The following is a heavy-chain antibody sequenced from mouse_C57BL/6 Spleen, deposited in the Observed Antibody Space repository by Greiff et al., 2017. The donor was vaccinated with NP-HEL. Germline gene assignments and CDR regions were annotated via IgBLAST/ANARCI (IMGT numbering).Heavy chain of an antibody. J-gene: IGHJ1*03. Sequence: EVKLVESGGGLVKPGGSLKLSCAASGFTFSDYGMHWVRQAPEKGLEWVAYISSGSSTIYYADTVKGRFTISRDNAKNTLFLQMTRLRSEDTAMYYCARRYYCSSDWYFDVWGTGTTVTVSS. CDR1: GFTFSDYG. V-gene: IGHV5-17*01. D-gene: IGHD1-1*01. CDR2: ISSGSSTI. CDR3: ARRYYCSSDWYFDV.